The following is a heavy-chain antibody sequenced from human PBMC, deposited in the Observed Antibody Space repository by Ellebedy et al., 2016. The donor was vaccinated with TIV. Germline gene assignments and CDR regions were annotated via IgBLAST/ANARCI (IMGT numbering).Heavy chain of an antibody. CDR3: ARTRSGWYVDY. V-gene: IGHV3-48*04. Sequence: PGGSLRLSCAASGFTFSGYNMNWVRQAPGKGLEWLSYISSSSRTIYYADSVKGRFTISRDNAKNSLYLQMDSLRAEDTAVYYSARTRSGWYVDYWGQGTLVTVSS. J-gene: IGHJ4*02. CDR1: GFTFSGYN. CDR2: ISSSSRTI. D-gene: IGHD6-19*01.